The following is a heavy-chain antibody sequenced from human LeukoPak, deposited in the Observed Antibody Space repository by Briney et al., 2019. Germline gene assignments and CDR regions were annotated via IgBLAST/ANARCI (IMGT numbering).Heavy chain of an antibody. CDR2: IIPIFGTA. V-gene: IGHV1-69*13. J-gene: IGHJ6*02. CDR3: ARDSPDYDSSGYRYYYYYGMDV. D-gene: IGHD3-22*01. CDR1: GGTFSSYA. Sequence: GASVKVSCKASGGTFSSYAISWVRQAPGQGLGWMGGIIPIFGTANYAQKFQGRVTITADESTSTAYMELSSLRSEDTAVYYCARDSPDYDSSGYRYYYYYGMDVWGQGTTVTVSS.